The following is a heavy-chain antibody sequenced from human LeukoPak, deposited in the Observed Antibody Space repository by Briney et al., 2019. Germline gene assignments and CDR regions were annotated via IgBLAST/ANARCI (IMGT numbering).Heavy chain of an antibody. CDR3: ARGRIVVVVAATPNWFDP. D-gene: IGHD2-15*01. CDR1: GGSFSGYY. Sequence: SETLSLTCAVYGGSFSGYYWSWIRQPPGKGLEWIGEINHSGSTKYNPSLKSRVTISVDTSKNQFSLKLSSMTAADTAVYYRARGRIVVVVAATPNWFDPWGQGTLVTVSS. J-gene: IGHJ5*02. V-gene: IGHV4-34*01. CDR2: INHSGST.